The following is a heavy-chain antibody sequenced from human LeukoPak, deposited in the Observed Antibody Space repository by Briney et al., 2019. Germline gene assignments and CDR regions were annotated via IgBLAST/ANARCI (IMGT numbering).Heavy chain of an antibody. D-gene: IGHD4-17*01. CDR2: IRYDGSNK. V-gene: IGHV3-30*02. J-gene: IGHJ4*02. CDR1: GFTFSSYG. CDR3: AKDYGNRRDEFDY. Sequence: PGGSLRLSCAASGFTFSSYGMHWVRQAPGKGLEWVAFIRYDGSNKYYADSVKGRFTISRDNSKNTVYLQMNSLRADDTAVYYCAKDYGNRRDEFDYWGQGTLVTVSS.